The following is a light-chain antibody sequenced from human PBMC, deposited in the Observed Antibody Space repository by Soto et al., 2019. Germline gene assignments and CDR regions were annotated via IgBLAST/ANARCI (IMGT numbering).Light chain of an antibody. J-gene: IGLJ3*02. V-gene: IGLV2-14*01. CDR1: SSDVGAYKF. CDR2: EVT. CDR3: SSYSSNSTPWV. Sequence: QSVLTQPASVSGSPGQSITIFCTGTSSDVGAYKFVSWYRHHPGRAPQVMIYEVTNRPSGVSSRFSGSKSGNTASLTISGLQPEDEGDYYCSSYSSNSTPWVFGGGTKVTVL.